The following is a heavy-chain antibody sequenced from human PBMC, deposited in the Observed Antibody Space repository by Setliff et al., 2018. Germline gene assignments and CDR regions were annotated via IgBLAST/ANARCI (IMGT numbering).Heavy chain of an antibody. CDR3: ARERMYYNFWSGYSDY. V-gene: IGHV4-39*07. D-gene: IGHD3-3*01. CDR2: IYHSGST. Sequence: SETLSLTCTVSGGSISSSSYYWGWIRQPPGKGLEWIGEIYHSGSTNYNPSLKSRVTISVDTSKNQFSLKLSSVTAADTAVYYCARERMYYNFWSGYSDYWGQGTLVTVSS. J-gene: IGHJ4*02. CDR1: GGSISSSSYY.